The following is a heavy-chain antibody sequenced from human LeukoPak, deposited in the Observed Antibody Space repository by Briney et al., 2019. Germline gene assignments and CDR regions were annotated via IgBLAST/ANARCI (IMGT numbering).Heavy chain of an antibody. CDR1: GYSISSGYY. CDR2: IYHSGST. D-gene: IGHD3-3*01. CDR3: ARVGESNFWRGYYTGGY. J-gene: IGHJ4*02. Sequence: SETLSLTCTVSGYSISSGYYWGWIRQPPGKGLEGIGSIYHSGSTYYNPSLKSRVTISVETSKNPLSLKLSPVTAADTDVYYCARVGESNFWRGYYTGGYWGQGTLVTVSS. V-gene: IGHV4-38-2*02.